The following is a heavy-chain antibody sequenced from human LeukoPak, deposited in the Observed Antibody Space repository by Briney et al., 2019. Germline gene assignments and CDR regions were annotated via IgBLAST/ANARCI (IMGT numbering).Heavy chain of an antibody. CDR3: AKGARGDTVTSIVGLNWFDP. Sequence: PGGSLRLSCAASGITFRSYGMHWVRQAPGKGLEWVAVISHDGSHIYYADSVKGRFSISRDNSKNTLYLQMNSLRADDTAVYYCAKGARGDTVTSIVGLNWFDPWGQGTLVTVSS. V-gene: IGHV3-30*18. CDR2: ISHDGSHI. D-gene: IGHD4-17*01. CDR1: GITFRSYG. J-gene: IGHJ5*02.